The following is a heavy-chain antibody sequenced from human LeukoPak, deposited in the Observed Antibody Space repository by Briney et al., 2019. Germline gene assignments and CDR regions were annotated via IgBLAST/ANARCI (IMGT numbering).Heavy chain of an antibody. J-gene: IGHJ4*02. Sequence: AGGSLRLSCAASGFTFSSYWMSWVRQAPGKGLEWVANIKQDGSEKYYVDSVKGRFTISRDNAKNSLYLQMNSLRAEDTAVYYCAKEVSIISRGLDYWGQGILVTVSS. CDR3: AKEVSIISRGLDY. D-gene: IGHD2-21*01. CDR1: GFTFSSYW. V-gene: IGHV3-7*03. CDR2: IKQDGSEK.